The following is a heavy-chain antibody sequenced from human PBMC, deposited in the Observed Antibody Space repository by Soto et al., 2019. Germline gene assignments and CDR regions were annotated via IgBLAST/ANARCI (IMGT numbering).Heavy chain of an antibody. D-gene: IGHD3-22*01. CDR1: GGSISSGGYY. J-gene: IGHJ4*02. Sequence: QVQLQESGPGLVKPSQTLSLTCTVSGGSISSGGYYWSWIRQHPGKGLEWIGYIYYSGSTYYNPSXXGRVTISVNTXXNXFXXKLSSVTAADTAVYYCARSRDDSGYYPDAGRTIDYWGQGTLVTVSS. CDR2: IYYSGST. CDR3: ARSRDDSGYYPDAGRTIDY. V-gene: IGHV4-31*03.